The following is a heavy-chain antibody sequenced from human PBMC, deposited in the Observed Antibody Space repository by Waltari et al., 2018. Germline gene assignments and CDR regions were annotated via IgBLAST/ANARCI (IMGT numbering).Heavy chain of an antibody. CDR1: GSPLVPYT. Sequence: EMQLVESGSPLLNRGGPLRLPGEASGSPLVPYTLNWVGRAPGQVWECVAVMTASGRMVYEDSGKGGFNIPRDNSKNTLYLEKFGLRVEDTARYYCAKDEGGRLAPTFGMDAWGQGTTVIVS. J-gene: IGHJ6*02. V-gene: IGHV3-23*04. CDR2: MTASGRMV. D-gene: IGHD1-26*01. CDR3: AKDEGGRLAPTFGMDA.